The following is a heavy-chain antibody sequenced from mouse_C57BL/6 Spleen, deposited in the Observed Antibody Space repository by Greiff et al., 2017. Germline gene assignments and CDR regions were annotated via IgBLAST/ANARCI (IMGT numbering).Heavy chain of an antibody. D-gene: IGHD2-3*01. V-gene: IGHV1-72*01. Sequence: QVQLQQPGAELVKPGASVKLSCKASGYTFTSYWMHWVKQRPGRGLEWIGRIDPNSGGTKYNEKFKSKATLTVDKPSSTAYMQLSSLQSKDSAVYDCARSADGYYVGWYVDVWGTGTTVTVSS. CDR1: GYTFTSYW. CDR3: ARSADGYYVGWYVDV. J-gene: IGHJ1*03. CDR2: IDPNSGGT.